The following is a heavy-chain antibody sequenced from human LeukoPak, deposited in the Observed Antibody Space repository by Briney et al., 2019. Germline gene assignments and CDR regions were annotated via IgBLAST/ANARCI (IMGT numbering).Heavy chain of an antibody. Sequence: GGSLRLSCAASGFTFSSYGMHWVRQAPGKGLEWVAVISYDGSNKYYADSVKGRFTISRDNSRNTLYLQMNSLRAEDTAVYYCAKGVHSYYDSSGYQYYYGMDVWGQGTTVTVSS. CDR1: GFTFSSYG. J-gene: IGHJ6*02. V-gene: IGHV3-30*18. D-gene: IGHD3-22*01. CDR2: ISYDGSNK. CDR3: AKGVHSYYDSSGYQYYYGMDV.